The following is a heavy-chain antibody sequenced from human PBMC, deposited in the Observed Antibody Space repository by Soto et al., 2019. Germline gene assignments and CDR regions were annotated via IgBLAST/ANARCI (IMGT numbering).Heavy chain of an antibody. CDR2: IYYGGST. D-gene: IGHD5-18*01. CDR3: ARSGYSYGPNPLLY. CDR1: GGSISSGGYY. Sequence: SETLSLTCTVSGGSISSGGYYWSWIRQHPGKGLEWIGYIYYGGSTYYNPSLKSRVTISVDTSKNQFSLKLSSVTAADTAVYYCARSGYSYGPNPLLYWGQGTLVTSPQ. J-gene: IGHJ4*02. V-gene: IGHV4-31*03.